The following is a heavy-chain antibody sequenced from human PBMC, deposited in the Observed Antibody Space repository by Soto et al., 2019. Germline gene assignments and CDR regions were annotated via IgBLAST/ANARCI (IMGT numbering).Heavy chain of an antibody. CDR2: IIPIFGTA. D-gene: IGHD2-21*02. V-gene: IGHV1-69*13. Sequence: SVKVSCKASGGTFSSYAISWVRQAPGQGLEWMGGIIPIFGTANYAQKFQGRVTITADESTSTAYMELSSLRSEDTAVDYCARSAYCGGDCYPPFDYWGQGTLVTVS. J-gene: IGHJ4*02. CDR3: ARSAYCGGDCYPPFDY. CDR1: GGTFSSYA.